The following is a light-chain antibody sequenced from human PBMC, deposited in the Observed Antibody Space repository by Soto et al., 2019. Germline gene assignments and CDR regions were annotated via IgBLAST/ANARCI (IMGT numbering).Light chain of an antibody. CDR3: SSYTSSSIYVV. V-gene: IGLV2-14*01. J-gene: IGLJ2*01. CDR2: DVS. CDR1: SSDVGGYNY. Sequence: QSALTQPDSVSGSPGQSITISCTGTSSDVGGYNYVSWYQQHPGKAPKLMIYDVSNRPSGVSNRFSGSKSVNTASLTISGLQAEDEADYYCSSYTSSSIYVVFGGGTKVTVL.